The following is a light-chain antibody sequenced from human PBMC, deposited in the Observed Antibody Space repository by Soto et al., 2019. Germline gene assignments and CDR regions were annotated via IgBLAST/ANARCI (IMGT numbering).Light chain of an antibody. V-gene: IGKV3-11*01. CDR2: DVS. J-gene: IGKJ3*01. Sequence: EIVLTQSPATLYLSPGEKATLSCRASQSVSSYLAWYQQRPGQAPRLLIYDVSNRATGIPARFSGSGSGTDFTLTISSLEPEDFAVYYCQQRSNWPPFTFGPGTKVDIK. CDR1: QSVSSY. CDR3: QQRSNWPPFT.